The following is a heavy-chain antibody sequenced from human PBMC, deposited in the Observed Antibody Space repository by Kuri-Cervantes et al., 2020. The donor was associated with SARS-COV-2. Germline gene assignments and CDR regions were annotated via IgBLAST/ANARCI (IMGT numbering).Heavy chain of an antibody. CDR1: GFTFSGSA. Sequence: GASLKISCAASGFTFSGSAMHWVRQASGKGLEWVGRIRSKANSYGTAYAASVKGRFTISRDDSKNTAYLQMNSLKTEDTAVYYCTRHTTVVTPNDIWGQGTMVTVSS. V-gene: IGHV3-73*01. CDR3: TRHTTVVTPNDI. D-gene: IGHD4-23*01. J-gene: IGHJ3*02. CDR2: IRSKANSYGT.